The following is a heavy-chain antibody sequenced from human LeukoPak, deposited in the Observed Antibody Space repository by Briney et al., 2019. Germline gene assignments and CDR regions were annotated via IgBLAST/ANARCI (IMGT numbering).Heavy chain of an antibody. Sequence: PSETLSLTCSVSGDSVSRSDSYWDWIRQPPGKGLEWIGTIYYSGRTYYSPSLKSRVTMSVDPSNNQFSLNLRSETAADTALYYCARRRYYDGSGYLEWGQGTLLSVSS. J-gene: IGHJ1*01. CDR2: IYYSGRT. CDR3: ARRRYYDGSGYLE. D-gene: IGHD3-22*01. V-gene: IGHV4-39*01. CDR1: GDSVSRSDSY.